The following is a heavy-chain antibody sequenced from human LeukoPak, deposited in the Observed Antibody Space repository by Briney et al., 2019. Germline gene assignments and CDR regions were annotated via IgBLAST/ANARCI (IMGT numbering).Heavy chain of an antibody. V-gene: IGHV4-61*02. CDR3: AREITLLYYFDY. J-gene: IGHJ4*02. D-gene: IGHD2/OR15-2a*01. CDR1: GGSISSGSYY. CDR2: IYTSGST. Sequence: SETLSLTCTVSGGSISSGSYYWSWIRQPAGKGLEWIGRIYTSGSTNYNPSLKSRVTISVDTSKNQFSLKLSSVTAADTAVYYCAREITLLYYFDYWGQGTLVTVSS.